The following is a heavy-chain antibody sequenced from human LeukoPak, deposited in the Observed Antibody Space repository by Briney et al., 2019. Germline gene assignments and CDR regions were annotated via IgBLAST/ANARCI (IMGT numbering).Heavy chain of an antibody. J-gene: IGHJ4*02. D-gene: IGHD5-12*01. V-gene: IGHV3-23*01. CDR3: AKPRGYSGYAAFDY. CDR2: ISGSGGST. Sequence: TGGSLRLSCAASGFTFSSYAMSWVRQAPGKGLEWVSAISGSGGSTYYADSVKGRFTISRDNSKNTLYLQMNSLRAEDTAVYYCAKPRGYSGYAAFDYWGQGTLVTVSS. CDR1: GFTFSSYA.